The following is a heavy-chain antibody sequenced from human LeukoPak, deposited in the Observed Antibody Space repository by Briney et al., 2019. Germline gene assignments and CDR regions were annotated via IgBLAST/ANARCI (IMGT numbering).Heavy chain of an antibody. J-gene: IGHJ3*02. V-gene: IGHV4-30-2*01. CDR3: ARGRLLWNAFDI. D-gene: IGHD3-10*01. CDR2: IHHSGTA. Sequence: SSETLSLTCAVSGVSIKYAGYYWAWIRQPPGKGLEWIGYIHHSGTADYNPSLASRVSFLIDRPKNQFSLKLSSVTAADTAVYYCARGRLLWNAFDIWGQGTMVTVSS. CDR1: GVSIKYAGYY.